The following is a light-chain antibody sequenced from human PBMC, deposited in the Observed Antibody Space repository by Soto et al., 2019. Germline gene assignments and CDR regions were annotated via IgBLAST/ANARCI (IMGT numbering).Light chain of an antibody. Sequence: TQSPATLSLSPGERATLSCRASQSVSSYLAWYQQKPGQAPRLVIYDVSSRATGVPPRFSGSGSGTDFTLTISSLEPEDFAFYYCLQRSTWYTFGQGTKLEIK. CDR3: LQRSTWYT. CDR1: QSVSSY. V-gene: IGKV3-11*01. CDR2: DVS. J-gene: IGKJ2*01.